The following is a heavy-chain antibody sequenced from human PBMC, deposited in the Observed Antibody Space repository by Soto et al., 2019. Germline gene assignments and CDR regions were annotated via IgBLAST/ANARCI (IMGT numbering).Heavy chain of an antibody. V-gene: IGHV4-59*01. Sequence: SETLSLTCTVSGGYISSYYWSWIRQPPGKGLEWIGYIYYSGSTNYNPSLKSRVTISVDTSKNQFSLKLSSLTAADTAVYYCARDGGMAVAGFDYWGQGTLVTVSS. D-gene: IGHD6-19*01. CDR2: IYYSGST. CDR1: GGYISSYY. J-gene: IGHJ4*02. CDR3: ARDGGMAVAGFDY.